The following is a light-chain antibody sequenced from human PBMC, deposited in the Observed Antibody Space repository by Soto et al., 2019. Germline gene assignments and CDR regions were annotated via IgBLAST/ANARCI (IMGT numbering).Light chain of an antibody. Sequence: QSVLTQPPSVSGAPGQRVTISCTGSSSNIGAGYDVHWYQQLPGTAPKLLIYGNSNRPSGVPDRFSGSKSGTSASLAITGLQAEDEADYYCQSYDSSLSGSGVVFGGGNKVTVL. J-gene: IGLJ2*01. CDR1: SSNIGAGYD. V-gene: IGLV1-40*01. CDR2: GNS. CDR3: QSYDSSLSGSGVV.